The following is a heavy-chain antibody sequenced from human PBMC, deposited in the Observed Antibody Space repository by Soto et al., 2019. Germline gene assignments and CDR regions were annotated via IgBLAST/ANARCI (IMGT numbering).Heavy chain of an antibody. D-gene: IGHD6-13*01. Sequence: GGSLSLSCAASGFTFRRCTMNWVRQAPGKGLEWVSTISSNSAYIYYTDALRGRFTISRDNAKNSLHLQMNSRRAEDTAVYYCTRDASRDSSARGWFDPWGPGTLVTVSS. V-gene: IGHV3-21*01. CDR2: ISSNSAYI. CDR3: TRDASRDSSARGWFDP. J-gene: IGHJ5*02. CDR1: GFTFRRCT.